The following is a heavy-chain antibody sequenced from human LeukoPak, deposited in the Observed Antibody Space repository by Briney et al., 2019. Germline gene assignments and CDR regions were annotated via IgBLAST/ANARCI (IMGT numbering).Heavy chain of an antibody. CDR1: GVSFSGYY. CDR3: ARGRSVRARDGYKPLDY. CDR2: INHSGST. V-gene: IGHV4-34*01. D-gene: IGHD5-24*01. Sequence: KPSETLSLTCAVYGVSFSGYYWSWIRQPPGKGLEWIGEINHSGSTNYNPSLKSRVTISVDTSKNQFSLKLSSVTAADTAVYYCARGRSVRARDGYKPLDYWGQGTLVTVSS. J-gene: IGHJ4*02.